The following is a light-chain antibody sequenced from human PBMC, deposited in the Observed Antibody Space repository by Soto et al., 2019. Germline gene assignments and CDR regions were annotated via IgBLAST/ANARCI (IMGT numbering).Light chain of an antibody. CDR1: QSINSY. Sequence: DIQMTQSPSSLSASVGDRVTITCRASQSINSYLNWYQQKPGTAPKLLIYDASNLQSGVPSRFSGSGSETDFTLTISSLQPEDFATYYCQQSFSTPDTFGPGTKVDIK. CDR2: DAS. J-gene: IGKJ3*01. V-gene: IGKV1-39*01. CDR3: QQSFSTPDT.